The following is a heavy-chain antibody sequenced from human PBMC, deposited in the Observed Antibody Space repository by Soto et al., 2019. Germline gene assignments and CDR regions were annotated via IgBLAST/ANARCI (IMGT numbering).Heavy chain of an antibody. D-gene: IGHD4-17*01. CDR2: IYSGGST. V-gene: IGHV3-66*01. CDR3: AREEDYGDYEGNWYFDL. J-gene: IGHJ2*01. Sequence: EVQLVESGGGLVQPGGSLRLSCAASGFTVSSNYMSWVRQAPGKGLEWVSVIYSGGSTYYADSVKGRFTISRDNSKNTLYLQMNSLRAEDTAVYYCAREEDYGDYEGNWYFDLWGRATLVTVSS. CDR1: GFTVSSNY.